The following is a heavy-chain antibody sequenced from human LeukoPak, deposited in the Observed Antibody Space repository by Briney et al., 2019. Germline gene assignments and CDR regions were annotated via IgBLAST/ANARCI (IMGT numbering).Heavy chain of an antibody. V-gene: IGHV1-69*05. J-gene: IGHJ4*02. CDR1: GGTFSSYA. Sequence: SVKVSCKASGGTFSSYAISWVRQAPGQGLEWMGRIIPIFGTANYAQKFQGRVRITTDESTSTAYMELSSLRSEDTAVYYCARGAPLELLFDYWGQGTLVTVSS. D-gene: IGHD1-26*01. CDR3: ARGAPLELLFDY. CDR2: IIPIFGTA.